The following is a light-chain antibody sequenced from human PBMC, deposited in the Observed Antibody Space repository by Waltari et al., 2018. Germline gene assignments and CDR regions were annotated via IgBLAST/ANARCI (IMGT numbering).Light chain of an antibody. CDR2: WAS. CDR3: HQFYTIPPT. Sequence: DIVMTQSPDSLAVSLVERATINCESSLSLLYDFDNKNYLAWYQQKPEQPPKLLIHWASTRESGVPDRFSGSGSGADFSLTISGLQAEDVAVYYCHQFYTIPPTFGPGTRVDLK. J-gene: IGKJ1*01. V-gene: IGKV4-1*01. CDR1: LSLLYDFDNKNY.